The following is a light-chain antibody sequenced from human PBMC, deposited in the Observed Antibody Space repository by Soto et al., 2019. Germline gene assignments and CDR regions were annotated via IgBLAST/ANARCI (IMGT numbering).Light chain of an antibody. V-gene: IGLV2-14*01. Sequence: QSALTQPASVSGSPGQSITISCTGTSSDVGGYNYVSWYQQYPGKAPKLMIFDVSNRPSGVSDRLSGSKSGSTAFLTISGLQAEDEADYYCSSYTSSSTRLFGGGTKVTVL. J-gene: IGLJ3*02. CDR3: SSYTSSSTRL. CDR1: SSDVGGYNY. CDR2: DVS.